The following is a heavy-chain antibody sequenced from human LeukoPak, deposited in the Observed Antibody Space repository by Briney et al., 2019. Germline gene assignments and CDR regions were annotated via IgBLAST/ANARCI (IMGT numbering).Heavy chain of an antibody. V-gene: IGHV4-34*01. CDR3: ARGPYKYDGSGAFDI. J-gene: IGHJ3*02. CDR2: INHSGDT. Sequence: SETLSLTCAVYGGSFSGYYWGWIRQPPGKGLEWIGEINHSGDTNYSPSLESRVTISVDTSKNQFSLKLTSVTAADTAVYYCARGPYKYDGSGAFDIWGQGTMVTVSS. CDR1: GGSFSGYY. D-gene: IGHD3-22*01.